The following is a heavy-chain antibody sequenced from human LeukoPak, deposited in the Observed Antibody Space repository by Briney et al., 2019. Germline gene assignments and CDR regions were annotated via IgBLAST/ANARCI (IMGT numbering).Heavy chain of an antibody. CDR3: ASPHDIYFSQHMDV. V-gene: IGHV1-69*11. D-gene: IGHD2/OR15-2a*01. J-gene: IGHJ6*02. CDR2: TIPTLGTS. CDR1: GVSFNKFA. Sequence: GASVTVSFKGSGVSFNKFAFNWVRPAPGHGLAWMGRTIPTLGTSVYAQKFQGRVTMTADESTTTAYMEVSGLRSEDTAVYFCASPHDIYFSQHMDVWGQGTTVTVSS.